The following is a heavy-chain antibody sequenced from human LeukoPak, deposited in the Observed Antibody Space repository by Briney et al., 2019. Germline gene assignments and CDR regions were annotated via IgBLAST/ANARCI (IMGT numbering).Heavy chain of an antibody. CDR3: ARDGRDGYNYDY. Sequence: SVTVSCKASGGTFSSYAISWVRQAPGQGLEWMGRIIPILGIANYAQKFQGRVTITADKSTSTAYMELSSLRSEDTAVYYCARDGRDGYNYDYWGQGTLVTVSS. CDR1: GGTFSSYA. V-gene: IGHV1-69*04. CDR2: IIPILGIA. J-gene: IGHJ4*02. D-gene: IGHD5-24*01.